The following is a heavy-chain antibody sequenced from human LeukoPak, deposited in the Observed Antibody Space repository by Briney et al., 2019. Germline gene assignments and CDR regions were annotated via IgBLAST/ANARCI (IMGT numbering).Heavy chain of an antibody. Sequence: PGRSLRLSCAASGFTFSIYAMHWVRQAPGKGLEWVAVISHDGSNKYYADSVKGRFTISRDNSKNTLYLQMNSLRAEDTAVYYCASLSYSSGWYSGYFDYWGQGTLVTVSS. J-gene: IGHJ4*02. CDR2: ISHDGSNK. CDR1: GFTFSIYA. V-gene: IGHV3-30-3*01. CDR3: ASLSYSSGWYSGYFDY. D-gene: IGHD6-19*01.